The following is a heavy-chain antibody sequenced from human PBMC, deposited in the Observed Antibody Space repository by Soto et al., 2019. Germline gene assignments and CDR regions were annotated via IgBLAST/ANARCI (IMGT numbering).Heavy chain of an antibody. D-gene: IGHD6-19*01. CDR1: GFTFSSYA. Sequence: GGSLRPSCAASGFTFSSYAMSWVRQAPGKGLEWVSAISGSGGSTYYADSVKGRFTISRDNSKNTLYLQMNSLRAEDTAVYYCAKDLYSSGWYEEGRFDPWGQGTLVTVSS. CDR2: ISGSGGST. J-gene: IGHJ5*02. CDR3: AKDLYSSGWYEEGRFDP. V-gene: IGHV3-23*01.